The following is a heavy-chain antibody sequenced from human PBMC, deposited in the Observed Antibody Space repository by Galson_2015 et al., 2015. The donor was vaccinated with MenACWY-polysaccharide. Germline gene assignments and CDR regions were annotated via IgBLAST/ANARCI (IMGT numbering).Heavy chain of an antibody. J-gene: IGHJ4*02. Sequence: SLRLSCAGSGFTFNNYRMNWVRQGPGRGLEWVSFISSLSSYKYYGDSVKGRFSISRDNAKNSVYLQMNNLRVDDTAVYYCARDGMGTKLFGVAGFDDGGQGILVTVSS. CDR1: GFTFNNYR. V-gene: IGHV3-21*04. CDR2: ISSLSSYK. D-gene: IGHD3-3*01. CDR3: ARDGMGTKLFGVAGFDD.